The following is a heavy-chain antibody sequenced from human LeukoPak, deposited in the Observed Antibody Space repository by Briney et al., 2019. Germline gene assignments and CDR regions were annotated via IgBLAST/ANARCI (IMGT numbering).Heavy chain of an antibody. CDR1: GFTFSSYS. D-gene: IGHD3-22*01. CDR3: ARDYYDSSGYFRPVSSPFDY. J-gene: IGHJ4*02. V-gene: IGHV3-21*01. CDR2: ISSSSSYI. Sequence: GGSLRLSCAASGFTFSSYSMNWVRQAPGKGLEWVSSISSSSSYIYYADSVKGRFTISRDNAKNSLYLQMNSLRAEDTAVYYCARDYYDSSGYFRPVSSPFDYWGQGTLVTVPS.